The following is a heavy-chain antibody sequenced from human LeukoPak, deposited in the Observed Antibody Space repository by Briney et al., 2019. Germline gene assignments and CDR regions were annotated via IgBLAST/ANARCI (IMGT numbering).Heavy chain of an antibody. V-gene: IGHV3-74*01. Sequence: PGGSLRLSCATSGFTLSLAWMHWVRQAPGKGLEWVSRIKYDGSYTNYADSVKGRFTISRDNARNTLSLHMISLRAEDTAVYYCARDRAARGYGMDVWGQGTTVTVSS. CDR3: ARDRAARGYGMDV. CDR2: IKYDGSYT. CDR1: GFTLSLAW. D-gene: IGHD2-15*01. J-gene: IGHJ6*02.